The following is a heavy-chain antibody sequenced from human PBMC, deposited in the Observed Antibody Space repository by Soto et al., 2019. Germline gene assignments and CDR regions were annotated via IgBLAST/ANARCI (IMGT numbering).Heavy chain of an antibody. Sequence: QVQLVQSGAEVKKPGASVKVSCKASGHTFSSHDINWVRQATGQGLEWMGWMNPNTGNTGYAQTFQGRVSMTRDTSIISAYMELSSLRSEDTAVYYCARGGAEYNSWLGLDYWGQGTLVTVSS. D-gene: IGHD6-6*01. J-gene: IGHJ4*02. V-gene: IGHV1-8*01. CDR3: ARGGAEYNSWLGLDY. CDR2: MNPNTGNT. CDR1: GHTFSSHD.